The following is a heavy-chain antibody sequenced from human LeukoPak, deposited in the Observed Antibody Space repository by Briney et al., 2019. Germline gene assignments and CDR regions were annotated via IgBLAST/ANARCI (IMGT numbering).Heavy chain of an antibody. D-gene: IGHD6-13*01. J-gene: IGHJ6*03. V-gene: IGHV3-48*03. Sequence: QPGGSLTLSSAAYGFTFSSYEMNWHRQGQGKGLEWGSYISSSGSTIYYADSVKGRFTISRDNAKTSLYLQMNSLRAEDTAVYYCARRRQQLVEGIYYYYYYMDVWGKGTTVTVSS. CDR2: ISSSGSTI. CDR1: GFTFSSYE. CDR3: ARRRQQLVEGIYYYYYYMDV.